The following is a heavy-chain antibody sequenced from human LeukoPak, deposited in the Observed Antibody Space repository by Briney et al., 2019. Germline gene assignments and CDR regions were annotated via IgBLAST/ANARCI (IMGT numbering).Heavy chain of an antibody. CDR3: VRALRVVTADDAFDI. D-gene: IGHD2-21*02. J-gene: IGHJ3*02. CDR1: GGTFSSYA. V-gene: IGHV1-69*05. Sequence: ASVRVSCKASGGTFSSYAISWVRQAPGQGLEWMGGIIPIFGTANYAQKFQGRVTITTDESTSTAYMELSSLRSEDTAVYYCVRALRVVTADDAFDIWGQGTMVTVSS. CDR2: IIPIFGTA.